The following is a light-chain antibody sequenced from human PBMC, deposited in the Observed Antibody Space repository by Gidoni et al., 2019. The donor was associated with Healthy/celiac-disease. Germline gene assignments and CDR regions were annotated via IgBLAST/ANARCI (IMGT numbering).Light chain of an antibody. Sequence: DIVITQSPHSLSWSLGERATINCKSSQSVLYSSNNKNYLALYQQKPGQPPNLLIYWASTRESGVPDRFRGSGSGTDFTLTISSLQAEDVAVYYCQQYYSTSYTFGQGTKLEIK. CDR3: QQYYSTSYT. CDR1: QSVLYSSNNKNY. CDR2: WAS. J-gene: IGKJ2*01. V-gene: IGKV4-1*01.